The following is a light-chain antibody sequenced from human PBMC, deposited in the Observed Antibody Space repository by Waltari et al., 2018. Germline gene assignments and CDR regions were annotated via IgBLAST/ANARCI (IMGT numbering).Light chain of an antibody. CDR1: SSDVGRYDY. CDR2: DVS. V-gene: IGLV2-14*03. CDR3: CSYTTTDTYV. J-gene: IGLJ1*01. Sequence: SALPQPASVSGSPGQSITIYCTGTSSDVGRYDYVSWYQQHPGKAPKLIIYDVSKRPSGVSNRFSGSTSGYTASLTISGLQSEDEADYYCCSYTTTDTYVFGSGTKVTVL.